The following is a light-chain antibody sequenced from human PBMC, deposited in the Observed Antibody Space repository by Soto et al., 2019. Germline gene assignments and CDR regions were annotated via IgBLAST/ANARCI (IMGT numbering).Light chain of an antibody. CDR2: LGS. V-gene: IGKV2-28*01. CDR1: QSLRHSNGYNY. CDR3: MQALQTPPYT. Sequence: DIVMTQSPLSLPVTPGEPASISCRSSQSLRHSNGYNYLDWYLQKPGQSPQLLIYLGSNRASGGPDRFSGSGSGTDFTLKISRVEAEDVGVYYCMQALQTPPYTFGQGTKLEIK. J-gene: IGKJ2*01.